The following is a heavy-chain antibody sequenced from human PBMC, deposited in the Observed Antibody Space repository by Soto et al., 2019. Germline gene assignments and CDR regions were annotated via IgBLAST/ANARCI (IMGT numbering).Heavy chain of an antibody. V-gene: IGHV4-34*01. CDR1: GGSFSGYY. J-gene: IGHJ4*02. D-gene: IGHD5-12*01. CDR2: INHSGST. CDR3: ARHGGYDYSFDY. Sequence: PSETLSLTCAVYGGSFSGYYWTWIRQPPGTGLEWIGEINHSGSTNYNPSLKSRVTISVDTSKNQFSLKLSSVTAADTAVYYCARHGGYDYSFDYWGQGTLVTVSS.